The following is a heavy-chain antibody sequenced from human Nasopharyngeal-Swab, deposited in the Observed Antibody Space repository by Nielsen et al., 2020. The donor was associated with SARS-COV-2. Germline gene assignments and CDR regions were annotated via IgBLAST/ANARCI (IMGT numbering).Heavy chain of an antibody. CDR1: GGSIINYY. CDR3: AKLVGSTDWFDP. V-gene: IGHV4-59*08. D-gene: IGHD1-26*01. CDR2: IYNRGST. J-gene: IGHJ5*02. Sequence: SETLSLTCTVSGGSIINYYWSWIRQPPGKGLEWIGHIYNRGSTNYGPSLKSRVTMSVDTSKNQFSLNLSSVSAADTAVYYCAKLVGSTDWFDPWGQGTLVTVSS.